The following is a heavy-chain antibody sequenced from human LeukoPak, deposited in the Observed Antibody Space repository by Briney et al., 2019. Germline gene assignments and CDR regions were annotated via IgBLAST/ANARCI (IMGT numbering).Heavy chain of an antibody. J-gene: IGHJ4*02. V-gene: IGHV6-1*01. CDR2: TYYRSKWNY. D-gene: IGHD2-15*01. Sequence: SQTLSLTCAISGDSVSSNSATWNWIRQSPSRGLEWLGRTYYRSKWNYDYALSVKSRSTINPDTSGNQFSLQLNSVTPDDTAVYYCARDGTWRLDYWGQGILVTVSS. CDR1: GDSVSSNSAT. CDR3: ARDGTWRLDY.